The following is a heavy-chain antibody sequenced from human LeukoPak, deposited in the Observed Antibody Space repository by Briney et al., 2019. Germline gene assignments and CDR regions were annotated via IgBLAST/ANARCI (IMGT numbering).Heavy chain of an antibody. CDR2: IYYSGST. J-gene: IGHJ4*02. CDR1: GGSISSYY. CDR3: ARGHRMITFGGVIVPPLFDY. D-gene: IGHD3-16*02. V-gene: IGHV4-59*01. Sequence: SETLSLTCTVSGGSISSYYWSWIRQPPGKGLEWIGYIYYSGSTNYNPSLKSRVTISVDTSKNQFSLKLSSVTAADTAVYYCARGHRMITFGGVIVPPLFDYWGQGTLVTVSS.